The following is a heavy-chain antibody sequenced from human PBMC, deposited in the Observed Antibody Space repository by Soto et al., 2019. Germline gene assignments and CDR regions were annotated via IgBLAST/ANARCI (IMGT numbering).Heavy chain of an antibody. CDR1: GGSISSSNW. J-gene: IGHJ5*02. Sequence: VQLRQSGTGLVKPSGTLSLTCAVSGGSISSSNWWTWVRQAPGKGLEWIGEIYHSGNTYYNPSLTGRVTITVDKSNNQFSLKLNSVTAADTAVYYCATLPPRVVASLLPIPTWGQGTLVTVSS. CDR3: ATLPPRVVASLLPIPT. V-gene: IGHV4-4*02. CDR2: IYHSGNT. D-gene: IGHD1-26*01.